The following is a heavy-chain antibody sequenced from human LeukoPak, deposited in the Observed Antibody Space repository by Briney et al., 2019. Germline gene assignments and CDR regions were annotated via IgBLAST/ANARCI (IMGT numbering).Heavy chain of an antibody. Sequence: AGGSLRLSCAASGFTFRSYAMSWVRQAPGKGLEWVSAISGSGGSTYYADSVKGRFTISRDNSKNTLYLHMNSLRAEDTAVYYCAKSLSDVPAARWDYFDYWGQGTLVTVSS. J-gene: IGHJ4*02. D-gene: IGHD2-2*01. CDR1: GFTFRSYA. V-gene: IGHV3-23*01. CDR3: AKSLSDVPAARWDYFDY. CDR2: ISGSGGST.